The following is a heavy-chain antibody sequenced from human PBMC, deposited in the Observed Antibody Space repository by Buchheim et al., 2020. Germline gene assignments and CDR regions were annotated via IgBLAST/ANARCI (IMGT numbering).Heavy chain of an antibody. CDR2: IYHSGST. Sequence: QLQLQESGSGLVKPPQTLSLTCAVSGGSISSGGYPWSWIRQPPGKGLEWIGYIYHSGSTYYNPSLKSRVTISVDRSKNQFSLKLSSVTAADTAVYYCARGRSITFGGVIAPSLDYWGQGTL. CDR3: ARGRSITFGGVIAPSLDY. V-gene: IGHV4-30-2*01. D-gene: IGHD3-16*02. J-gene: IGHJ4*02. CDR1: GGSISSGGYP.